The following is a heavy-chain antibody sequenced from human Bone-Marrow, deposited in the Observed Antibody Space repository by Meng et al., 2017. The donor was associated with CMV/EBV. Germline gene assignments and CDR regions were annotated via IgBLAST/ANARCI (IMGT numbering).Heavy chain of an antibody. V-gene: IGHV5-51*01. CDR3: ARRGGYDFWSGYLLDY. J-gene: IGHJ4*02. CDR1: GYSFTSYW. Sequence: GESLKISRKGSGYSFTSYWIGWVRQMPGKGLEWMGIIYPGDSDTRYSPSFQGQVTISADKSSSTAYLQWSSLKASDTAMYYCARRGGYDFWSGYLLDYWGQGTLVTVSS. CDR2: IYPGDSDT. D-gene: IGHD3-3*01.